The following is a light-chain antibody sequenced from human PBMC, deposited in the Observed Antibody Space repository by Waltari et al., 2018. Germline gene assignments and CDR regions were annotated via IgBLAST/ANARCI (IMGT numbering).Light chain of an antibody. Sequence: EMVLTQSPVTLSLSPGERATLACRASPSVSSSYLAWYQQKPGQAPRLLIYGASSRATGIPDRFSGSGSGTDFTLTISRLEPEDFAVYYCQQYGSSPTFGGGTKVEIK. J-gene: IGKJ4*01. CDR3: QQYGSSPT. CDR1: PSVSSSY. CDR2: GAS. V-gene: IGKV3-20*01.